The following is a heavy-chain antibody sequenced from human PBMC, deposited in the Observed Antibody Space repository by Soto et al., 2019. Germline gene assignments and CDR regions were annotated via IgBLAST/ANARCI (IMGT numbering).Heavy chain of an antibody. V-gene: IGHV3-30*18. J-gene: IGHJ4*01. CDR3: AKEVAVAGDLDY. D-gene: IGHD6-19*01. CDR2: ISSDGQTK. CDR1: GFTFSSYG. Sequence: HPGGSLRLSCVASGFTFSSYGIHWVRQAPGKGLEWVGVISSDGQTKYYADSVKGRFTISRDNSKNTMYLQMESLRPEDTALYYCAKEVAVAGDLDYWGHGTLVTVS.